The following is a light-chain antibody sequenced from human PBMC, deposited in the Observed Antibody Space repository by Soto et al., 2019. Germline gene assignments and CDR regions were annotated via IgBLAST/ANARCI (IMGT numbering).Light chain of an antibody. CDR3: VVWDDSLNAVV. J-gene: IGLJ3*02. CDR1: SSNIGSNT. Sequence: QSVVTQPPSASAPPGQSVTISCSGRSSNIGSNTVNWCQQVPGEAPKLLIYRNDQRSPGVPDRFSGSKSGTSASLAIDGLQCEDGADYYCVVWDDSLNAVVFGGGTKLTVL. V-gene: IGLV1-44*01. CDR2: RND.